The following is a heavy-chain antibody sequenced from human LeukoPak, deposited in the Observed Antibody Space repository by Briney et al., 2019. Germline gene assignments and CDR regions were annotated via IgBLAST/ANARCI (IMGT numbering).Heavy chain of an antibody. CDR2: ISVYNGNT. J-gene: IGHJ4*02. Sequence: ASVKVSCKASGYTFIGYGISWVRQAPGQGLEWMGWISVYNGNTKYAQKLQGRVTVTTDTSTSTAYMELRSLLSDDTAVHYCARVPKMTTVSPTVDYWGQGTLVTVSS. D-gene: IGHD4-17*01. V-gene: IGHV1-18*01. CDR1: GYTFIGYG. CDR3: ARVPKMTTVSPTVDY.